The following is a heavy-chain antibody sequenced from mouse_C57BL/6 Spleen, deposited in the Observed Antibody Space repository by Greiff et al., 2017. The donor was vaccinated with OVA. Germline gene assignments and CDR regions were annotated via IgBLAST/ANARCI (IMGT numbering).Heavy chain of an antibody. CDR2: ILPGSGST. CDR1: GYTFTGYW. Sequence: VQLQQSGAELMKPGASVKLSCKATGYTFTGYWIEWVKQRPGHGLEWIGEILPGSGSTSYNEKFKGKATFTADTSSNTAYMQLSSLTTEDSAIYYGASFRGWLLDYWGQGTTLTVSA. J-gene: IGHJ2*01. D-gene: IGHD2-3*01. CDR3: ASFRGWLLDY. V-gene: IGHV1-9*01.